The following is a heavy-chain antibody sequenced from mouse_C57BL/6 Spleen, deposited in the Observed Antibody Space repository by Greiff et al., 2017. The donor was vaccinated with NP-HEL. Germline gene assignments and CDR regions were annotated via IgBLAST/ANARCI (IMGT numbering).Heavy chain of an antibody. V-gene: IGHV5-9*01. Sequence: EVMLVESGGGLVKPGGSLKLSCAASGFTFSSYTMSWVRQTPEKRLEWVATISGGGGNTYYPDSVKGRFTISRDNAKNTLYLQMSSLRSEDTALYYCARQGGLQEYFDYWGQGTTLTVSS. CDR1: GFTFSSYT. D-gene: IGHD2-13*01. J-gene: IGHJ2*01. CDR2: ISGGGGNT. CDR3: ARQGGLQEYFDY.